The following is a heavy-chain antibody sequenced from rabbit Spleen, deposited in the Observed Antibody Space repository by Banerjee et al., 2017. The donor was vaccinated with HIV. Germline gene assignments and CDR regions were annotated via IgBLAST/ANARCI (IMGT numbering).Heavy chain of an antibody. D-gene: IGHD1-1*01. Sequence: QEQLTETGGGLVQPGGSLTLSCKASGIDFTNYYISWVRQAPGKGLEWIGIIYAAKGSTDYASWVNGRFTISKTSSTTVTLQMTSLTAADTATYFCARDFTSNSNIGLDLWGPGTLVTVS. J-gene: IGHJ4*01. CDR2: IYAAKGST. CDR3: ARDFTSNSNIGLDL. CDR1: GIDFTNYY. V-gene: IGHV1S45*01.